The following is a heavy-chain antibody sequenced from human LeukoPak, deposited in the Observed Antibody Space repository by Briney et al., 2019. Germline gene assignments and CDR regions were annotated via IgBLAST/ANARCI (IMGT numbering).Heavy chain of an antibody. CDR3: ARVDFEGTYYDSSGYRLDY. V-gene: IGHV1-69*04. J-gene: IGHJ4*02. Sequence: ASVTVSFKASGGTFINYAISWVRQAPGQGLEWMGRIIPILGIANYAQKFQGRVTITADKSTSTAYMELSSLRSEDTAVYYCARVDFEGTYYDSSGYRLDYWGQGTLVTVSS. CDR2: IIPILGIA. CDR1: GGTFINYA. D-gene: IGHD3-22*01.